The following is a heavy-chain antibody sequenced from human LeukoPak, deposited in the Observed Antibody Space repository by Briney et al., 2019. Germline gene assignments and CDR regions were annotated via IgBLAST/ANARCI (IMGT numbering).Heavy chain of an antibody. CDR3: GSPRRGY. CDR2: INQDGREK. Sequence: GGSLRLSCAASGFTFSVSWMSGVRQAPGKGLEWVANINQDGREKYYVDSVKGRFTISRDNAKNSLYLQMNSLRAEDTAVYFCGSPRRGYWGQGTLVTVSS. V-gene: IGHV3-7*01. J-gene: IGHJ4*02. CDR1: GFTFSVSW.